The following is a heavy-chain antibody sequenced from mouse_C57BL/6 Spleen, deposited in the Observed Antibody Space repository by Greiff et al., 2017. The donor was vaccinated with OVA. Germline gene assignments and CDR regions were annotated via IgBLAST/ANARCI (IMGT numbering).Heavy chain of an antibody. J-gene: IGHJ2*01. CDR2: IDPGSGNT. Sequence: VQLQESGPELVKPGASVKISCKASGYTFTDYYINWVKQRPGQGLEWIGWIDPGSGNTKYNEKFKGKATLTVDTSSSTAYMQLSSLTSEDSAVYFCANGGSSPYWGQGTTLTVSS. CDR3: ANGGSSPY. D-gene: IGHD1-1*01. CDR1: GYTFTDYY. V-gene: IGHV1-84*01.